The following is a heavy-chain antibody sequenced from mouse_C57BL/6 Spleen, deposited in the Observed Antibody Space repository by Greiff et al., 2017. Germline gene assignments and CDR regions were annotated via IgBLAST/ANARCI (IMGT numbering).Heavy chain of an antibody. Sequence: EVMLVESGGDLVKPGGSLKLSCAASGFTFSSYGMSWVRQTPDQRLEWVATISSGGSYTYYPDSVKGRFTISRDNAKNTLYLQMSSLKSEDTAMYYCARPSTVVASDWDFDVWGTGTTGTVSS. J-gene: IGHJ1*03. D-gene: IGHD1-1*01. CDR1: GFTFSSYG. V-gene: IGHV5-6*01. CDR2: ISSGGSYT. CDR3: ARPSTVVASDWDFDV.